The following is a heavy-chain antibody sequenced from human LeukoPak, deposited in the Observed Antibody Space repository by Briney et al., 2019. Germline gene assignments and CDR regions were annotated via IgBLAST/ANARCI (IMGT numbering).Heavy chain of an antibody. Sequence: GGSLRLSCAASGFTFSSYAMHWVRQAPGKGLEYVSAISSNGGSTYYANSVKGRFTISRDNSKNMLYLQMGSLRTEDMAVYYCAAPGYSDGWELDYWGQGTLVTVSS. V-gene: IGHV3-64*01. D-gene: IGHD6-19*01. CDR2: ISSNGGST. CDR3: AAPGYSDGWELDY. CDR1: GFTFSSYA. J-gene: IGHJ4*02.